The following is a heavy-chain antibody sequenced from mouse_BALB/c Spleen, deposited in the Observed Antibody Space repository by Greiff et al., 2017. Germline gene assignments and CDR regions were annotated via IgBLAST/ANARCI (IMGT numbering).Heavy chain of an antibody. CDR2: IDPANGNT. V-gene: IGHV14-3*02. Sequence: VQLQQSGAELVKPGASVKLSCTASGFNINDTYMHWVKQRPEQGLEWIGRIDPANGNTKYDPKFQGKATITADTSSNTAYLQLSSLTSEDTAVYYCAPLLGDAMDYWGQGTSVTVSS. CDR1: GFNINDTY. CDR3: APLLGDAMDY. D-gene: IGHD2-10*01. J-gene: IGHJ4*01.